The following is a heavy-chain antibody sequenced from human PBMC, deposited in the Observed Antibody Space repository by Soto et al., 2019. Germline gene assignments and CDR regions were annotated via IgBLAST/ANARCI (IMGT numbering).Heavy chain of an antibody. D-gene: IGHD3-10*01. V-gene: IGHV3-74*01. CDR1: VFTFSSYW. CDR2: INSDGSST. J-gene: IGHJ4*02. CDR3: ARDGSIKTPHEY. Sequence: VGSLRLSCASSVFTFSSYWMHWVRQAPGKGLVWVSRINSDGSSTNYADSVKGRFTISRDNAKNTLYLQMNSLRAEDTAVYYCARDGSIKTPHEYWGQGALVSVS.